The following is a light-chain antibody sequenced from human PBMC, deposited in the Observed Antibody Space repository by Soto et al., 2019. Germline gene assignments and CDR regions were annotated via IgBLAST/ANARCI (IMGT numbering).Light chain of an antibody. Sequence: QSVLTQPPSASGSPGQSVTISCTGTKNDIGVYDFVSWYQHHPGKAPRLIIYDDVQRPSGVPDRISASKSGNTASLTVSGLHAADEADYLCKSYAGSNAYVFGRGTKVPVL. CDR2: DDV. CDR3: KSYAGSNAYV. CDR1: KNDIGVYDF. V-gene: IGLV2-8*01. J-gene: IGLJ1*01.